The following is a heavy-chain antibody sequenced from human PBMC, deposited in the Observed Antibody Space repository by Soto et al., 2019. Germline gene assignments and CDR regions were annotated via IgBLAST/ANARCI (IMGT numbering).Heavy chain of an antibody. CDR1: GGSISDYY. CDR2: IYYSGSI. D-gene: IGHD6-19*01. V-gene: IGHV4-59*01. CDR3: AREIAVAGTHYFDY. Sequence: SETLSLTCTVSGGSISDYYWSWIRQPPGKGLEWIGYIYYSGSINYNPSLKSRVTISEDTSKNQFSLKMSSVTAADTAVYYCAREIAVAGTHYFDYWGQGTLVTVSS. J-gene: IGHJ4*02.